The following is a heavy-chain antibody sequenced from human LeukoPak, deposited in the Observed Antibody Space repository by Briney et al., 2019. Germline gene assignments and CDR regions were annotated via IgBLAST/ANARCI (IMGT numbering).Heavy chain of an antibody. Sequence: ASVTVSCKASGYTFNSYDINWVRQAPGQGLEWMGWMNHNSGNTGYAQKFQGRVTMTRNTSISTAYMELSSLRSEDTAVYYCAVRSSGWSYCYYGRDVWGQGTTVTVSS. CDR2: MNHNSGNT. D-gene: IGHD6-13*01. J-gene: IGHJ6*02. CDR1: GYTFNSYD. V-gene: IGHV1-8*01. CDR3: AVRSSGWSYCYYGRDV.